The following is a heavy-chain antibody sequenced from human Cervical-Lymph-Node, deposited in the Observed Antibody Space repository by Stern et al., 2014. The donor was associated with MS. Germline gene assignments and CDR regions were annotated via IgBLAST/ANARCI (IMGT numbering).Heavy chain of an antibody. CDR3: ASSTLTDAFDI. J-gene: IGHJ3*02. CDR2: ISSAGRQE. V-gene: IGHV3-30*03. Sequence: HVQLVESGGGAVQPGKSLRLSCAASRFPFHSYGMHWVRQTPGKGMECVSLISSAGRQEYYADSVKGRFTISRDNSKNTLSLQMNSLTLEDTAVYYCASSTLTDAFDIWGQGTLVSVS. CDR1: RFPFHSYG. D-gene: IGHD4-11*01.